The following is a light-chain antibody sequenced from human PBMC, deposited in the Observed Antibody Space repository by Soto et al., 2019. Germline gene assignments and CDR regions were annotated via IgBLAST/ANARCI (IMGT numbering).Light chain of an antibody. CDR2: DAS. Sequence: EIVLTQSPGTLSLSPGERATLSCRASQSLSSTYLAWYQQKPGQAPRLLIYDASSRAPGIPDTFSGSGSGTDFTLTISRLEPEDSAVYYCQQYGRSPYTFGQGTKLEIK. CDR1: QSLSSTY. V-gene: IGKV3-20*01. CDR3: QQYGRSPYT. J-gene: IGKJ2*01.